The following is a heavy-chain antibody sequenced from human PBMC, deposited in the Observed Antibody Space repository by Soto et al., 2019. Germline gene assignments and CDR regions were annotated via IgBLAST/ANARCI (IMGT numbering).Heavy chain of an antibody. CDR1: GFTFSSYA. CDR2: ISGSGGST. Sequence: GGSLRLSCAASGFTFSSYAMSWVRQAPGKGLEWVSAISGSGGSTYYAGSVKGRFTISRDNSKNTLYLQMNSLRAEDTAVYYCAKLRPMTTVTTYYFDYWGQGTLVTVSS. D-gene: IGHD4-17*01. J-gene: IGHJ4*02. CDR3: AKLRPMTTVTTYYFDY. V-gene: IGHV3-23*01.